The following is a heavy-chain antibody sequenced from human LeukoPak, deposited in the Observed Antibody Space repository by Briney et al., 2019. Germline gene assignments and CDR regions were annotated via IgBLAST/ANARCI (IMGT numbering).Heavy chain of an antibody. J-gene: IGHJ4*02. V-gene: IGHV4-34*01. CDR3: ASSTVRGVTYDY. D-gene: IGHD3-10*01. Sequence: NTSETLSLTCAVYGGSFSGYYWSWIRQPPGKGLEWIGEINHSGSTNYNPSPKSRVTISVDTSKNQFSLKLSSVTAADTAVYYCASSTVRGVTYDYWGQGPLVPVSS. CDR1: GGSFSGYY. CDR2: INHSGST.